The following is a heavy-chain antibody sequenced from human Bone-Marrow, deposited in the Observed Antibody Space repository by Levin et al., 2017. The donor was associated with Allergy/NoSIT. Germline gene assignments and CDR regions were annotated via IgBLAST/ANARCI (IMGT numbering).Heavy chain of an antibody. V-gene: IGHV3-43*01. CDR1: GFTFGDYT. CDR2: ISWNGDST. CDR3: AKAYSGYDWWFDP. Sequence: ASVKVSCAASGFTFGDYTMHWVRQVPGKGLEWVSLISWNGDSTYYADSVKGRVTISRDNSKNSLYLQMNSLRTEDTALYYCAKAYSGYDWWFDPWGQGTLVTVSS. J-gene: IGHJ5*02. D-gene: IGHD5-12*01.